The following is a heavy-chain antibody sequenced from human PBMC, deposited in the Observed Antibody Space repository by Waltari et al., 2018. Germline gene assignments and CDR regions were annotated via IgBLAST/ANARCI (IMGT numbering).Heavy chain of an antibody. D-gene: IGHD2-2*02. CDR1: GFTFSNFG. V-gene: IGHV3-30*02. CDR3: AKDAFGNTYLDF. J-gene: IGHJ4*02. Sequence: QVNLVESGGGVVQPGGSLRLSCATSGFTFSNFGMHWVRQAPGKGLGWVALFWFDGSDKFYADSVRGRFTISRDNSARTLYLDMDSLRLDDTAMYYCAKDAFGNTYLDFWGQGTLVTVSS. CDR2: FWFDGSDK.